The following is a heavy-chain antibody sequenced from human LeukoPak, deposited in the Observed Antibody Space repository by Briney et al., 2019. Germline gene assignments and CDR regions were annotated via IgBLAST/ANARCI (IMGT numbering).Heavy chain of an antibody. V-gene: IGHV4-39*01. J-gene: IGHJ4*02. CDR1: GGSISSSSYY. Sequence: SETLSLTCTVSGGSISSSSYYWGWIRQPPGKGLEWIGSIYYSGSTYYNPSLKSRVTISVDTSKNQFSLKLSSVTAADTAVYYCARCAFLEWLLDYWGQGTLVTVSS. CDR3: ARCAFLEWLLDY. CDR2: IYYSGST. D-gene: IGHD3-3*02.